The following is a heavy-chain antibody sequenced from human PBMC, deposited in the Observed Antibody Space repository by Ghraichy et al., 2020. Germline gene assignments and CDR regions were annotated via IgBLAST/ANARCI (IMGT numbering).Heavy chain of an antibody. CDR1: GFTFSNYA. CDR2: ITGSGGST. Sequence: GESLNISCAASGFTFSNYAMSWVRQAPGKGLEWVLAITGSGGSTYYADSVKGRFTISRDNSKNTLYLQMNSLRAEDTAVYYCAKDRTTITTFTAFDIWGQGTMVTVSS. CDR3: AKDRTTITTFTAFDI. J-gene: IGHJ3*02. V-gene: IGHV3-23*01. D-gene: IGHD4-11*01.